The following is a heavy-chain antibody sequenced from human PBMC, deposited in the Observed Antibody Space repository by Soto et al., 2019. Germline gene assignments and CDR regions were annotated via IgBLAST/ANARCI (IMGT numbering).Heavy chain of an antibody. D-gene: IGHD3-10*01. J-gene: IGHJ6*02. CDR3: VRLANYFGSVVYYYGMDV. CDR1: GGSVSSYY. Sequence: PSETLSLTCTVSGGSVSSYYWSWIRQPPGKGLEWIGYVYYTGTTNYNPSLKSRVTMSADTSKSQLSLRLSSVTAADTATYYCVRLANYFGSVVYYYGMDVWGPGTTGTAFS. CDR2: VYYTGTT. V-gene: IGHV4-59*02.